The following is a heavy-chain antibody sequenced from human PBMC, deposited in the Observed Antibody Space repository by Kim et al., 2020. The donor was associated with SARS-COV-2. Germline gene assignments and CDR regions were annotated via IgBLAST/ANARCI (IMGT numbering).Heavy chain of an antibody. V-gene: IGHV3-9*01. CDR3: AKSKITMFQGVLYGMDV. CDR1: GFTFDDYA. CDR2: ISWNSGTI. D-gene: IGHD3-10*01. J-gene: IGHJ6*01. Sequence: GGLLRLSCAASGFTFDDYAMHWVRQAPGKGLEWVSGISWNSGTIGYADSVKGRFTISRDNAKNSLYLQMNSLRTEDTALYYCAKSKITMFQGVLYGMDV.